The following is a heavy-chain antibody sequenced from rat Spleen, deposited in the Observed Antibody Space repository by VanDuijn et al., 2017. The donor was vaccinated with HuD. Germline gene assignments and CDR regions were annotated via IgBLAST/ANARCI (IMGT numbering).Heavy chain of an antibody. J-gene: IGHJ3*01. CDR3: TTYGGLRNCFAY. V-gene: IGHV5-27*01. D-gene: IGHD4-1*01. CDR1: GFTFSNHD. Sequence: EVQLVESGGGLVQPGRSLKLSCAASGFTFSNHDMAWVRQAPTKGLEWLASISPSGDSTYYRDSVKGRLTVSRDDAKRILYLQMNSLRSEDTATYYCTTYGGLRNCFAYWGQGTLVTVSS. CDR2: ISPSGDST.